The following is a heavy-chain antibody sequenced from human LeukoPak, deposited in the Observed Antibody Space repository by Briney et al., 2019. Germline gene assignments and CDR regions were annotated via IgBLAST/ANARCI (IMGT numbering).Heavy chain of an antibody. CDR2: FDPEDVDT. J-gene: IGHJ3*01. CDR3: ATILLSKKRYCDFWTSAFDF. D-gene: IGHD3-3*01. Sequence: GASVKVSCKVSEYTLTGLSVHWVRLAPGKGLEWMGGFDPEDVDTIYAQKFEGGVTMTEDTSTDTAYLELSSLRSEDTAVYYCATILLSKKRYCDFWTSAFDFWGQGTLVTVSS. V-gene: IGHV1-24*01. CDR1: EYTLTGLS.